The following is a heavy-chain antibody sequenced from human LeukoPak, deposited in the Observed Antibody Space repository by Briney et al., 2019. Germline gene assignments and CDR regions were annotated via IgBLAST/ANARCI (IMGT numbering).Heavy chain of an antibody. D-gene: IGHD6-13*01. Sequence: GGSLRLSCAASGFTFSSYAMTWVRQAPGKGLEWVSTIGGSGTSTYYADSVKGRFTISRDNSKNTLYLQMNSLRAEDTAVYYCSKTHDAAYYDHWGQGNLVTVSS. J-gene: IGHJ4*02. V-gene: IGHV3-23*01. CDR3: SKTHDAAYYDH. CDR2: IGGSGTST. CDR1: GFTFSSYA.